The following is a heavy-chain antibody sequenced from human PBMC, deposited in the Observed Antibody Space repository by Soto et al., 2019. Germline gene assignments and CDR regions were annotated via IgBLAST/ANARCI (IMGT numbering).Heavy chain of an antibody. D-gene: IGHD2-2*01. CDR2: IYYSGST. V-gene: IGHV4-59*08. Sequence: PSETLSLTCTVSGGSISSYYWSWIRQPPGKGLEWIGYIYYSGSTNYNPSLKSRVTISVDTSKNQFSLKLSSVTAADTAVYYCARGSVVPAAKAVSFWFDPWGQGTLVTVSS. CDR1: GGSISSYY. CDR3: ARGSVVPAAKAVSFWFDP. J-gene: IGHJ5*02.